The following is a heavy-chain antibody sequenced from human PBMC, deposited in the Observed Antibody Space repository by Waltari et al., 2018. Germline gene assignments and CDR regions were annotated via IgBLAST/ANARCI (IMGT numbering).Heavy chain of an antibody. V-gene: IGHV1-2*02. Sequence: QVQLVQSGAEVKKPGASVKVSCKASGYTFTGYYMHWVRQAPGQGLEWMGWINPNSGGTNYAQKFQGRVTMTRDTSISTAYMELSRLRSDDTAVYYCARVPETRNWNYNYYFDYWGQGTLVTVSS. J-gene: IGHJ4*02. CDR2: INPNSGGT. CDR3: ARVPETRNWNYNYYFDY. CDR1: GYTFTGYY. D-gene: IGHD1-7*01.